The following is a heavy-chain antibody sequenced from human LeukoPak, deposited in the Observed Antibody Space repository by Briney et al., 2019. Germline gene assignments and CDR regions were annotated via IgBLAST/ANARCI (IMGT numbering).Heavy chain of an antibody. V-gene: IGHV3-48*02. CDR3: ARASPSGYDY. CDR1: GFTFGNYG. J-gene: IGHJ4*02. CDR2: ISSSSSSI. D-gene: IGHD3-22*01. Sequence: GGSLRLSCAASGFTFGNYGMNWVRQAPGKGLEWISYISSSSSSIYYADSVKGRFTISRDNAKSSLYLQMNSLRDEDTAVYYCARASPSGYDYWGQGTLVTVSS.